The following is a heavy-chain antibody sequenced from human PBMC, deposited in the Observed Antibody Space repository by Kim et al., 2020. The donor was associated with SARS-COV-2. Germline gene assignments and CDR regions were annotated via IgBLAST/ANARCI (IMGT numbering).Heavy chain of an antibody. J-gene: IGHJ3*02. Sequence: ASVKVSCKASGYTFTGYYMHWVRQAPGQGLEWMGWINPNSGGTNYAQKFQGRVTMTRDMSISTAYMELSRLRSDDTAVYYCAREVGATMGPDAFDIWGQGTMVTVSS. V-gene: IGHV1-2*02. CDR1: GYTFTGYY. D-gene: IGHD1-26*01. CDR2: INPNSGGT. CDR3: AREVGATMGPDAFDI.